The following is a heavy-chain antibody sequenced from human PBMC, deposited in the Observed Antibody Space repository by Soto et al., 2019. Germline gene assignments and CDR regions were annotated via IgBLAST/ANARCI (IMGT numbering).Heavy chain of an antibody. CDR3: ARGYCSSTTCPPGY. V-gene: IGHV1-18*01. J-gene: IGHJ4*02. D-gene: IGHD2-2*01. CDR1: GYTFTSYG. CDR2: ISAYNGYT. Sequence: ASVKVSCKASGYTFTSYGISWVRQAPGQGLEWMGWISAYNGYTNYAQKLQDRVTMTTDTSTSTAYMELRSLGSDDTAVYYCARGYCSSTTCPPGYWGQGTLVTVSS.